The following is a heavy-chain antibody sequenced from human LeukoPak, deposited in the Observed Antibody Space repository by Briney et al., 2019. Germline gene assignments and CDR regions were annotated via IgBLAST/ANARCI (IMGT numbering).Heavy chain of an antibody. CDR1: GFTFSTYC. CDR2: ICPDGTVT. J-gene: IGHJ4*02. Sequence: GGSLRLSCAASGFTFSTYCMHWVSQAPGKGPMWVSRICPDGTVTNYADSVKARFIISRDNARNTVYLQMNSLRVEDTAVYYCVRDFRSADYWGQGTLVTVSS. V-gene: IGHV3-74*01. CDR3: VRDFRSADY.